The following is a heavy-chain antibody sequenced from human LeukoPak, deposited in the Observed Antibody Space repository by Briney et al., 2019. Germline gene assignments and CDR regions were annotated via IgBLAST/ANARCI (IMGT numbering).Heavy chain of an antibody. CDR2: INHSGST. Sequence: SETLSLTCAVYGGSFSGYYWSWIRQPPGKGLEWIGEINHSGSTNYNPSLKCRVTISVDTSKNQFSLKLSSVTAADTAVYYCARTRGWYQYYFDYWGQGTLVTVSS. CDR3: ARTRGWYQYYFDY. J-gene: IGHJ4*02. D-gene: IGHD6-19*01. CDR1: GGSFSGYY. V-gene: IGHV4-34*01.